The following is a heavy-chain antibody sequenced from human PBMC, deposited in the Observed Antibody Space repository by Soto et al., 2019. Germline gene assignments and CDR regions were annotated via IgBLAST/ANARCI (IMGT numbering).Heavy chain of an antibody. Sequence: SETLSLTCTVSVGSTSSYYWSWIRQPPGKGLEWIGYINNGESTNYNPSLKSRVTISLDTSKNQFSLNLSSVPAADTAVYYCARGGQRLVQQPFHSRGQGTLVTVSS. CDR2: INNGEST. D-gene: IGHD6-19*01. V-gene: IGHV4-59*01. CDR1: VGSTSSYY. CDR3: ARGGQRLVQQPFHS. J-gene: IGHJ4*02.